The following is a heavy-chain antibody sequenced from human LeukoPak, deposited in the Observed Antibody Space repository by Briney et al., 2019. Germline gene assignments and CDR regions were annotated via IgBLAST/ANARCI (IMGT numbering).Heavy chain of an antibody. CDR1: EYSFTNYW. J-gene: IGHJ4*02. V-gene: IGHV5-51*01. D-gene: IGHD2-2*01. CDR3: ATTLTNYCSSTSCYADH. Sequence: GESLKISCKVAEYSFTNYWIGWVRQMPGKGLEWMGIIYLADSDTRYRPSFQGQVTISADKSTRTAYLQWSCLRASDTAIYYCATTLTNYCSSTSCYADHWGQGTLVTVSS. CDR2: IYLADSDT.